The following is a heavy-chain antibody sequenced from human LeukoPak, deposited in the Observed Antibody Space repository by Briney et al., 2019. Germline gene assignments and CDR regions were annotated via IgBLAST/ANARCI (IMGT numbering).Heavy chain of an antibody. J-gene: IGHJ3*02. Sequence: SETLSLTCTVSGGSISSGSYYWSWIRQPAGKGLEWIGRMYTSGRTNYNPSLKSRVTISVDTSKNQFSLKLSSVTAADTAVYYCARRDGYSQAFDIWGQGTMVTVSS. D-gene: IGHD5-24*01. CDR3: ARRDGYSQAFDI. CDR2: MYTSGRT. CDR1: GGSISSGSYY. V-gene: IGHV4-61*02.